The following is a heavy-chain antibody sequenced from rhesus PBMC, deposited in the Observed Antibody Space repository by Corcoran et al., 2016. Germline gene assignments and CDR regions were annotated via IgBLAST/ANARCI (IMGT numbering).Heavy chain of an antibody. D-gene: IGHD2-39*02. V-gene: IGHV4-76*01. CDR1: GGSISSGYD. J-gene: IGHJ4*01. CDR3: ARSPLVSATPFDY. CDR2: SDGSSWST. Sequence: QVQLQESGPGVVKPSETLSLTCAVSGGSISSGYDWSWIRQPPGKGLEWIGYSDGSSWSTNYNPSIKTRVTISKESSKNQFSLKRSSVTAADTAVYYCARSPLVSATPFDYWGQGVLVTVSS.